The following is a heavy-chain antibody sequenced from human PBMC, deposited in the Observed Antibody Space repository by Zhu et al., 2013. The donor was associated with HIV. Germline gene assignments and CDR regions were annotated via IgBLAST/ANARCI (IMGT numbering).Heavy chain of an antibody. CDR3: AREVGYYYDSSGYYYDY. CDR1: GYIFTSYG. V-gene: IGHV1-18*01. D-gene: IGHD3-22*01. Sequence: QVQLVQSGAEVKKPGASVKVSCKASGYIFTSYGISWVRQAPGQGLEWMGWISAYNDNTNYAQKFQGRVTMTTDTSTSTAHMELRGLRSDDTAVYYCAREVGYYYDSSGYYYDYWGQGTLVTVSS. J-gene: IGHJ4*02. CDR2: ISAYNDNT.